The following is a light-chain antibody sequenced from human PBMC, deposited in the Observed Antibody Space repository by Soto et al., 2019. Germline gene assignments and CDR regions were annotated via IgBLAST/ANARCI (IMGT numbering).Light chain of an antibody. V-gene: IGLV1-47*02. CDR1: ISNIGRNY. Sequence: TQPPSVSETPGQSATISCSGTISNIGRNYVCWYQQLPGTSPKLLIYGNSQRPSGVPERFSGSKSGTSASLAISGLRSEDEAEYYCAVWDARLSGDVFGSGTKLTVL. CDR3: AVWDARLSGDV. J-gene: IGLJ1*01. CDR2: GNS.